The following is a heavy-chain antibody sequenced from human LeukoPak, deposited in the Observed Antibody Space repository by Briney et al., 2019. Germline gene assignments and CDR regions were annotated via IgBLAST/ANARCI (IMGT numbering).Heavy chain of an antibody. CDR1: GFTFRNNG. J-gene: IGHJ4*02. CDR2: ISDGGDTT. Sequence: PGGSLRLSCAASGFTFRNNGMTWVRQAPGKGMEWVTGISDGGDTTYDAGSVKGRFTVSRDNSKNILYLQMNSLRAEDTAIYYCAKTQGFFDHWGQGSLVTVSP. V-gene: IGHV3-23*01. CDR3: AKTQGFFDH.